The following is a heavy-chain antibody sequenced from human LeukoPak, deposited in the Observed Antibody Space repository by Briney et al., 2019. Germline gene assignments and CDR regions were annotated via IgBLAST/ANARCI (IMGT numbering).Heavy chain of an antibody. CDR2: INTSGST. Sequence: TSETLSLTCTVSGGFISSGSYYWSWLRQPAGKGLEWIGRINTSGSTNSHPSLKSRVTISIDTTKNQYSLKLSYVTAADTAVYYCARRRWTSSNNNWFDPWGQGTLVTVSS. J-gene: IGHJ5*02. D-gene: IGHD2/OR15-2a*01. CDR1: GGFISSGSYY. V-gene: IGHV4-61*02. CDR3: ARRRWTSSNNNWFDP.